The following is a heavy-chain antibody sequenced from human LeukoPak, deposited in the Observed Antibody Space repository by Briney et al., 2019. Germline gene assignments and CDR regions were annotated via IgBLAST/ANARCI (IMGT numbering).Heavy chain of an antibody. V-gene: IGHV3-53*01. Sequence: PGASLRLSCAASGFTVSSNYMSWVRQAPGKGLEWGSLIYSGGSTYYAGSVKGRFTISRDNSNNTLYLQMNSLRAEDTAVYYCTRNYGGNWFDPWGQGTLVTVSS. D-gene: IGHD4-23*01. J-gene: IGHJ5*02. CDR3: TRNYGGNWFDP. CDR1: GFTVSSNY. CDR2: IYSGGST.